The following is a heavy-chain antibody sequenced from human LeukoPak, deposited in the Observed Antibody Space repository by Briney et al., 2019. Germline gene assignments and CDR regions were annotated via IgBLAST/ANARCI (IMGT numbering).Heavy chain of an antibody. Sequence: GRSLRLSYAASGFTFSSYGMHWVRQAPGKGLEWVAVISYDGSNKYYADSVKGRFTISRDNSKNTLYLQMNSLRAEDTAVYYCAKGFGESLPDYWGQGTLVTVSS. J-gene: IGHJ4*02. CDR2: ISYDGSNK. CDR3: AKGFGESLPDY. D-gene: IGHD3-10*01. CDR1: GFTFSSYG. V-gene: IGHV3-30*18.